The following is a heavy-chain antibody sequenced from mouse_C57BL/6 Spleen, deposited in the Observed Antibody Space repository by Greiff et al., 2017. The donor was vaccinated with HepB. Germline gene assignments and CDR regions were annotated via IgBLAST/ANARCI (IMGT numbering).Heavy chain of an antibody. V-gene: IGHV1-80*01. CDR3: ARFNDGYYEFAY. CDR1: GYAFSSYW. Sequence: QVQLQQSGAELVKPGASVKISCKASGYAFSSYWMNWVKQRPGKGLEWIGQIYPGDGDTNYNGKFKGKATLTADKSSSTAYMQLSSLTSEDSAVYFCARFNDGYYEFAYWGQGTLVTVSA. D-gene: IGHD2-3*01. J-gene: IGHJ3*01. CDR2: IYPGDGDT.